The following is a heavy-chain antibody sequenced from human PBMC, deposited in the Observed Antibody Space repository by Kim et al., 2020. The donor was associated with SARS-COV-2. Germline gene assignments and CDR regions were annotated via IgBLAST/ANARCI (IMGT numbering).Heavy chain of an antibody. Sequence: GESLKISCKGSGYSFTNYWISWVRQMPGKGLEWMGRIDPSDSYSQYNPSFQGHVTISVDKSISTAYLQWSRLKASDNALYYCARQFDFGVVINDYWGQGTLVTVSS. CDR2: IDPSDSYS. D-gene: IGHD3-3*01. CDR1: GYSFTNYW. V-gene: IGHV5-10-1*01. CDR3: ARQFDFGVVINDY. J-gene: IGHJ4*02.